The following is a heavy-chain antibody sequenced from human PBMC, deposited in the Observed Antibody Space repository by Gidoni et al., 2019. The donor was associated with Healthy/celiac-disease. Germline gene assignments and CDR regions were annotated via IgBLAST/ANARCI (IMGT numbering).Heavy chain of an antibody. V-gene: IGHV3-11*01. D-gene: IGHD3-16*01. CDR2: ISSSGSTI. CDR1: GFTFSDYY. J-gene: IGHJ5*02. CDR3: ARDKNDYIWGSYRSYNWFDP. Sequence: QVQLVESGGGLVKPGGSLSLSCAASGFTFSDYYMSWIRQAPGKGLEWVSYISSSGSTIYYADSVKGRFTISRDNAKNSLYLQMNSLRAEDTAVYYCARDKNDYIWGSYRSYNWFDPWGQGTLVTVSS.